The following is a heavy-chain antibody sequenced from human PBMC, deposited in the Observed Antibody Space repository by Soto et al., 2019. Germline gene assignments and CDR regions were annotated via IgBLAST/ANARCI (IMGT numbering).Heavy chain of an antibody. V-gene: IGHV1-8*01. D-gene: IGHD3-16*01. CDR2: MNPDSGNT. CDR3: ARGRFRRTWFDP. J-gene: IGHJ5*02. Sequence: QVQMVQSGAEVKKPGASVKVSCKASGYTFINYDIHWVRQATGQGLEWMGWMNPDSGNTGQSKQFQGRVTMTRDTSISTAYMELSSLRSEDTAVYYCARGRFRRTWFDPWGQGTLVNVSS. CDR1: GYTFINYD.